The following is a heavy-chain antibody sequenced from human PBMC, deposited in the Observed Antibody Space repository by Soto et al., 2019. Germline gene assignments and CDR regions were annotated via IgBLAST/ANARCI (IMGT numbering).Heavy chain of an antibody. D-gene: IGHD6-25*01. CDR1: GFTFSSYG. J-gene: IGHJ4*02. V-gene: IGHV3-33*01. CDR2: IWYDGSNK. Sequence: GGSLRLSCAASGFTFSSYGMHWVRQAPGKGLEWVAVIWYDGSNKYYADSVKGRFTISRDNSKNTLYLQMNSLRAEDTAVYYCAREAKSGYAYFDYWGQGTLVTVSS. CDR3: AREAKSGYAYFDY.